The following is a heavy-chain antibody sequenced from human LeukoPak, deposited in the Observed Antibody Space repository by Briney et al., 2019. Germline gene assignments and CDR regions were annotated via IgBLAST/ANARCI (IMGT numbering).Heavy chain of an antibody. Sequence: SSVKLSCKASGCTFSSYANSWVRQPPGQGLEWMGGIIPIFGTANYAQKFQGRVTITTDESTSTAYMELSSLRSEAAAVYYCASEGSDSSSRYFDYWGQGTLVTVSS. V-gene: IGHV1-69*05. CDR1: GCTFSSYA. CDR2: IIPIFGTA. D-gene: IGHD6-13*01. CDR3: ASEGSDSSSRYFDY. J-gene: IGHJ4*02.